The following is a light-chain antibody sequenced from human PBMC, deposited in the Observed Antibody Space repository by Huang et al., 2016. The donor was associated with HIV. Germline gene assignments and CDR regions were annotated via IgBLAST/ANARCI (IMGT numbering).Light chain of an antibody. Sequence: DIQMTQSPSSLSASVGDRVTITCRASQSISNYLNWYQQKPGKAPKLLIYAASSLQSGVPSRFSGSGSGTDFTRTISSLQPEDFATYYCLQSYSTPLFGPGTKVDMK. V-gene: IGKV1-39*01. CDR3: LQSYSTPL. CDR1: QSISNY. J-gene: IGKJ3*01. CDR2: AAS.